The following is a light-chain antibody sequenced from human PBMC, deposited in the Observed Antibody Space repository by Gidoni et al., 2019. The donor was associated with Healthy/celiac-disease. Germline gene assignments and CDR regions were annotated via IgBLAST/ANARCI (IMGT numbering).Light chain of an antibody. Sequence: IVLTQSPATLSLSPGERATLSCRASQSVSSYLAGYQQKPGQAPRILIYDASNRATGIPARFSGSGSGTDFALTISSLEPEDFAVYYCQQRSNWPPLTFGGGTKVEIK. CDR1: QSVSSY. CDR3: QQRSNWPPLT. CDR2: DAS. J-gene: IGKJ4*01. V-gene: IGKV3-11*01.